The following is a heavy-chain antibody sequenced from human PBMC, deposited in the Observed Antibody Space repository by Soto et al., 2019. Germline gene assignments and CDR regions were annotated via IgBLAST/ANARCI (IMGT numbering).Heavy chain of an antibody. CDR3: ARGKAVAGRGYYFDY. CDR2: ISYDGSNK. Sequence: GGSLRLSCAASGFTFSSYAMHWVRQAPGKGLEWVAVISYDGSNKYYADSVKGRFTISRDNSKNTLYLQMNSLRAEDTAVYYCARGKAVAGRGYYFDYWGQGTLVTVSS. J-gene: IGHJ4*02. D-gene: IGHD6-19*01. CDR1: GFTFSSYA. V-gene: IGHV3-30-3*01.